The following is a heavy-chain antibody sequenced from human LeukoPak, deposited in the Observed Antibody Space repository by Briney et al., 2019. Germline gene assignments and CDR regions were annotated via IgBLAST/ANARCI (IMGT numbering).Heavy chain of an antibody. J-gene: IGHJ6*02. V-gene: IGHV1-69*04. CDR3: ARDPYMVPLYYYYYGMDV. CDR2: IIPILGIA. CDR1: GGTFSSYA. Sequence: SVKVSCKASGGTFSSYAISWVRQAPGQGLEWMGRIIPILGIANYAQKFQGRVTITADKSTSTAYMELSSLRSEDTAVYYCARDPYMVPLYYYYYGMDVWGQGTTVTVSS. D-gene: IGHD2-8*01.